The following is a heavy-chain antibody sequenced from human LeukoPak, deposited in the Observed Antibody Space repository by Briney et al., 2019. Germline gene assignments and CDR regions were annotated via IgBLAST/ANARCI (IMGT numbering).Heavy chain of an antibody. V-gene: IGHV5-51*01. CDR2: IYPGESDT. J-gene: IGHJ3*02. D-gene: IGHD6-13*01. Sequence: GESLQISCKGSGYWFTSYWIGWVRQMPGKGLGWMGIIYPGESDTRYSPSFQGQVTISADKSISTAYLQWSSLKASDTAMYYCARSGYSSSWYRFNKRKAFDIWGQGTMVTVSS. CDR1: GYWFTSYW. CDR3: ARSGYSSSWYRFNKRKAFDI.